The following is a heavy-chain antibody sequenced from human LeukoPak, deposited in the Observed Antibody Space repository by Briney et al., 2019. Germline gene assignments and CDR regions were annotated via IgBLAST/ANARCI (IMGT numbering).Heavy chain of an antibody. CDR2: INHSGST. Sequence: SETLSLTCAVYGGSFSGYYWSWIRQPPGKGLEWMGEINHSGSTNYNPSLKSRVTISVDTSKNQFSLKLSSVTAADTAVYYCARGSAMANDYWGQGTLVTVSS. CDR3: ARGSAMANDY. CDR1: GGSFSGYY. J-gene: IGHJ4*02. V-gene: IGHV4-34*01. D-gene: IGHD5-18*01.